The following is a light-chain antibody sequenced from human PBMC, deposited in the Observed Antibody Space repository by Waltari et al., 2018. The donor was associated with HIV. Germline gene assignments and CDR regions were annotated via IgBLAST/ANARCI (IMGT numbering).Light chain of an antibody. J-gene: IGKJ1*01. V-gene: IGKV3-20*01. CDR2: DAS. Sequence: EIVLTQSPGTLSLSPGESATLSCRASQSVSSSYLAWYQQKPGQAPRLLIYDASSRATGIPDRFSGSGSGTDFTLTISRLEPEDFAVYYCQQYGSSPPWTFGQGTKVEIK. CDR1: QSVSSSY. CDR3: QQYGSSPPWT.